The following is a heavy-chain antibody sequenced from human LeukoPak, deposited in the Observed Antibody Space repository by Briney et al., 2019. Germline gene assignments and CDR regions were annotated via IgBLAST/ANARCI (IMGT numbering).Heavy chain of an antibody. V-gene: IGHV3-53*01. CDR2: IYSGGST. J-gene: IGHJ6*03. CDR1: GFTVSSNY. D-gene: IGHD4-17*01. Sequence: GGSLRLSCAASGFTVSSNYMSWVRQAPGKGLERVSVIYSGGSTYYADSVKGRFTISRDNSKNTLYLQMNSLRAEDTAVYYCARAMTTVTLYYYYYMDVWGKGTTVTVSS. CDR3: ARAMTTVTLYYYYYMDV.